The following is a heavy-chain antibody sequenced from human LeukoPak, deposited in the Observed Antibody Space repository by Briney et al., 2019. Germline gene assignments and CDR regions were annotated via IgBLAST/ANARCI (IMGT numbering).Heavy chain of an antibody. CDR2: ISGSGGST. CDR1: GFTFSSYS. Sequence: PGGSLRLSCAASGFTFSSYSMNWVRQAPGKGLEWVSAISGSGGSTYYADSVKGRFTISRDNSKNTLYLQMNSLRAEDTAVYYCANTYSSGFAHYFDYWGQGTLVTVSS. CDR3: ANTYSSGFAHYFDY. J-gene: IGHJ4*02. V-gene: IGHV3-23*01. D-gene: IGHD6-19*01.